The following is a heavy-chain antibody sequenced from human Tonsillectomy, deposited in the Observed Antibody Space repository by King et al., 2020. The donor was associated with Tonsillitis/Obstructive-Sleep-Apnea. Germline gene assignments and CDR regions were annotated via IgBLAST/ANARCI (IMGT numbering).Heavy chain of an antibody. J-gene: IGHJ4*02. D-gene: IGHD2-15*01. CDR1: GGSFSGYY. V-gene: IGHV4-34*01. CDR2: INHSGST. CDR3: ARGRGGNIPY. Sequence: VQLQQWGAGLLKPSETLSLTCAVYGGSFSGYYWSWIRQPPGKGLEWIGEINHSGSTNYNPSLKSRVTISVDTSKNQFSLKLSSVTAADTAVYYCARGRGGNIPYWGQGTLVTVSS.